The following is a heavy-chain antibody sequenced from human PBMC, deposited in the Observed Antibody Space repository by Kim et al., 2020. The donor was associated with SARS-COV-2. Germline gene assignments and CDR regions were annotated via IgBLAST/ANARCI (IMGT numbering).Heavy chain of an antibody. Sequence: SEKYYVDSVKGRFSVYGDIIKNSVNLRMNSLRVEDTAIYYCARVIGNWFDSWGQGTLVTVSP. D-gene: IGHD3-16*01. CDR3: ARVIGNWFDS. CDR2: SEK. V-gene: IGHV3-7*04. J-gene: IGHJ5*01.